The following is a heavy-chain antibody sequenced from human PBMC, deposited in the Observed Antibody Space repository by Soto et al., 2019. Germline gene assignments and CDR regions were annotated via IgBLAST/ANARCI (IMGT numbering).Heavy chain of an antibody. CDR1: GDSVSGNSAA. Sequence: PSQTLSLTCAISGDSVSGNSAAWNWIRQSPSRGLEWLGRTYYRSKWYNDYAVSVRSRITINPDTSRNQFSLQLNSVTPEDTAVYYCARVRGRDHYYYYGMDVWGLGTTVTVSS. J-gene: IGHJ6*02. D-gene: IGHD2-21*02. V-gene: IGHV6-1*01. CDR2: TYYRSKWYN. CDR3: ARVRGRDHYYYYGMDV.